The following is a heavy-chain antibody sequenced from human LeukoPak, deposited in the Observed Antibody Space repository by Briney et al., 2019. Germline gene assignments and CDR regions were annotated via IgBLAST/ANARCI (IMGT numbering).Heavy chain of an antibody. Sequence: GTSLRLSCAASGFTLSSCGMHWVRQAPGKGLEWVAVITYDGITTYFDDSVKGRFTISRDTSKSMLYLQMNSLRPEDTAVYYCVKEQSSGNYRTADFWGQGTLVTVSS. D-gene: IGHD3-10*01. CDR2: ITYDGITT. J-gene: IGHJ4*02. CDR3: VKEQSSGNYRTADF. CDR1: GFTLSSCG. V-gene: IGHV3-30*18.